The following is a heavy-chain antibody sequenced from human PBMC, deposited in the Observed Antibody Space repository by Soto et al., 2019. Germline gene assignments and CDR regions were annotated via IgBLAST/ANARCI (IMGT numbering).Heavy chain of an antibody. CDR1: GGSINSKNYY. CDR2: IYYDGST. D-gene: IGHD2-15*01. CDR3: GKVVVAATRHTDFDS. V-gene: IGHV4-39*01. Sequence: PSETLSLTCTVSGGSINSKNYYWAWIRQPPGKGLAWIASIYYDGSTYYNTSLKSRVTISRDTSKNQFSLRLTSMTAADTAVYYCGKVVVAATRHTDFDSWGQGTLVTSPQ. J-gene: IGHJ4*02.